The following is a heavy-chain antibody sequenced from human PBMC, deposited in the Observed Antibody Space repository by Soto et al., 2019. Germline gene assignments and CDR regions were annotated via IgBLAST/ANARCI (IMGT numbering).Heavy chain of an antibody. D-gene: IGHD3-10*01. CDR3: ARRYGSAFDF. CDR2: IYYSGST. J-gene: IGHJ3*01. Sequence: SETLSLTCTVSGGSISSYYWSWIRQPPGKGLEWIGYIYYSGSTNYNPSLKSRVTISVDTSKNQFSLKLTSVTAADTAVYYCARRYGSAFDFWCPGTMVTVSS. CDR1: GGSISSYY. V-gene: IGHV4-59*01.